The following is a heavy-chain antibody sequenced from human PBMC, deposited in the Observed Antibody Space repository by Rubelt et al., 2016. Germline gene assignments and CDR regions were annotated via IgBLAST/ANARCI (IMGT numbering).Heavy chain of an antibody. CDR3: ARNYGDYHFDY. V-gene: IGHV4-39*07. D-gene: IGHD4-17*01. Sequence: GSIYYSGSTNYNPSLKSRVTISVDKSKNQFSLKLSSVTAADTAVYYCARNYGDYHFDYWGQGTLVTVSS. CDR2: IYYSGST. J-gene: IGHJ4*02.